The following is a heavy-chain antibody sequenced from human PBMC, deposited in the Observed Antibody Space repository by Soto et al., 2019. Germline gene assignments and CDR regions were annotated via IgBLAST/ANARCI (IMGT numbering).Heavy chain of an antibody. V-gene: IGHV3-23*01. CDR2: ISGGGDSI. CDR3: AKERHNGADRYYFEY. J-gene: IGHJ4*02. D-gene: IGHD2-8*01. Sequence: LRLSFAASGFTFSSYAMTWVRQAPGKGLEWVSAISGGGDSIYYADSVKGRFTISRDQSKNTLYLQMHSLRAEDTAVYFCAKERHNGADRYYFEYLGQGTLVNVSS. CDR1: GFTFSSYA.